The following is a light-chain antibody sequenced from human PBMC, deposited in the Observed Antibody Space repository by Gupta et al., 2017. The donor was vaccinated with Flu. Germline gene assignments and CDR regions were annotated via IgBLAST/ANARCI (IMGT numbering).Light chain of an antibody. CDR2: ENN. CDR1: SSNIGNNY. CDR3: GTWDSSLSAVV. V-gene: IGLV1-51*02. Sequence: QSVLTQPPSVSAAPGQKVTISCSGSSSNIGNNYVSWYQQLPGTVPKLFIYENNKRPSGIPDRFSGSKSGTSATLGITGLQTGDEADYYCGTWDSSLSAVVFGGGTKRTVL. J-gene: IGLJ2*01.